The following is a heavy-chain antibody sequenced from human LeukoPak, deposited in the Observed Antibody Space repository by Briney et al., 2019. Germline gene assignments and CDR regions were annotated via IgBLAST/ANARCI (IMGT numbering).Heavy chain of an antibody. D-gene: IGHD3-10*01. Sequence: GGSLRLSCAASGFTFSNCWMHWVRQTPEKGLVWVSSINMDGTRTNYADSVKGRFSISRDNANNTVYLQMNSLKAEDTALYYCTRGDYYSGNFFDPWGQGTLVTVSS. V-gene: IGHV3-74*01. CDR2: INMDGTRT. J-gene: IGHJ5*02. CDR3: TRGDYYSGNFFDP. CDR1: GFTFSNCW.